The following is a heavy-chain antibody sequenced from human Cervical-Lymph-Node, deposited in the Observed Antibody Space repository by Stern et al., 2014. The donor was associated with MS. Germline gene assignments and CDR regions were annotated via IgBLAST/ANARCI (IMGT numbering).Heavy chain of an antibody. CDR2: FDPEDGET. Sequence: VQLLESGAEVKKPGASVKVSCKVSGSTLTQFSMHWVRQAPGKGLEWMGNFDPEDGETIYSQKFQGRLTMTEDTSTDTAYMELSSLRSDDTAVYYCATDYNYWGQGTLVTVTS. D-gene: IGHD3-10*01. CDR1: GSTLTQFS. J-gene: IGHJ4*02. CDR3: ATDYNY. V-gene: IGHV1-24*01.